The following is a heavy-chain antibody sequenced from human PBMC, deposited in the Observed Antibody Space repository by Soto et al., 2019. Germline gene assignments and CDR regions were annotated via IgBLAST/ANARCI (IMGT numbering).Heavy chain of an antibody. CDR2: ISAYNGNT. CDR3: AREVAYYYIEGGYFDY. V-gene: IGHV1-18*01. D-gene: IGHD3-9*01. CDR1: GYTFTSYG. Sequence: QVQLVQSGAEVKKPGASVKVSCKASGYTFTSYGISWVRQAPGQGLEWMGWISAYNGNTNSAQKLQGRVTMTTDTSTSTAYMELRSLRSDDTAVYYCAREVAYYYIEGGYFDYWGQGPLVTVSS. J-gene: IGHJ4*02.